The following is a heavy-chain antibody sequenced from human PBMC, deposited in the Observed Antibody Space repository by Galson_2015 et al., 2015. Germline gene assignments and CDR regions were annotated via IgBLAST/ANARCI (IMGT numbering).Heavy chain of an antibody. V-gene: IGHV3-30-3*01. J-gene: IGHJ4*02. Sequence: SLRLSCAASGFTFSSYAMHWVRQAPGKGLEWVAVISHDGSNKFYADSVKGRFTISRDNSKNTLYLQMNSLRPEDTAVYYCARVGGDIAARTWGYFDYWGQGTLVTVSS. D-gene: IGHD6-6*01. CDR3: ARVGGDIAARTWGYFDY. CDR2: ISHDGSNK. CDR1: GFTFSSYA.